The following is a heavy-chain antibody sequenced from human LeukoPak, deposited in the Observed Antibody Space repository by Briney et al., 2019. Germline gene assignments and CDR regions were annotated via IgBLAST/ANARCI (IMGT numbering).Heavy chain of an antibody. V-gene: IGHV3-72*01. D-gene: IGHD2-2*01. CDR1: GFTFSDHY. J-gene: IGHJ4*02. CDR2: IRKKVNSYTT. CDR3: ARGYCRNTTSCYFDY. Sequence: PGGSLRLSCAASGFTFSDHYMDWVRQAPGKGLEWVGRIRKKVNSYTTEYAATVKGRLTISRDDSKNSLYLQMNSLKTEDTAVYYCARGYCRNTTSCYFDYWGQGTLVTVSS.